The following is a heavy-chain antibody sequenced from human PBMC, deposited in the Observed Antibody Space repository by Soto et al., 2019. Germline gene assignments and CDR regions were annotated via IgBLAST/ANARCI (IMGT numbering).Heavy chain of an antibody. CDR3: ARVFASGSYYFDY. CDR1: GGSISSGGYS. CDR2: IYHSGST. V-gene: IGHV4-30-2*01. J-gene: IGHJ4*02. Sequence: KPSETLSLTCAVSGGSISSGGYSWSWIRQPPGKGLEWIGYIYHSGSTYYNPSLKSRVTISVDRSKNQFSLKLSSVTAADTAVYYCARVFASGSYYFDYWGQGTLVTVSS. D-gene: IGHD5-12*01.